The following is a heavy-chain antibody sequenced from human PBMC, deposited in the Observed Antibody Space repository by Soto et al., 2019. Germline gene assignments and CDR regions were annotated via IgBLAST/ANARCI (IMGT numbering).Heavy chain of an antibody. D-gene: IGHD3-10*01. CDR3: ARVGAWFGEFDYFDY. J-gene: IGHJ4*02. CDR1: GFTFSSYT. CDR2: ISRFSTDI. Sequence: GGSLRLSCAASGFTFSSYTMNWVRQAPGKGLEWVSSISRFSTDIYYADSVRGRFTISRDNARNSVFLQMDSLRAEDTAVYYCARVGAWFGEFDYFDYWGQGTPVTVSS. V-gene: IGHV3-21*01.